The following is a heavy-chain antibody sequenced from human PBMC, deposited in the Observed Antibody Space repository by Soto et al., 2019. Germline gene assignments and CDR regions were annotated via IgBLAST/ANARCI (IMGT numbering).Heavy chain of an antibody. CDR1: GFNFRSYG. V-gene: IGHV3-30*03. D-gene: IGHD3-22*01. J-gene: IGHJ4*02. CDR2: ISYDGSET. CDR3: ARDSTDYYDNSGYPYDLDF. Sequence: QVQLVQSGGGMVQPGRSLRLSCGASGFNFRSYGMHWVRQTPGKGLEWVSIISYDGSETYYSDSVRGRFTVSRDYSNNTLYLQMNSLSPEDTAVYYCARDSTDYYDNSGYPYDLDFWGQGTVVTVSS.